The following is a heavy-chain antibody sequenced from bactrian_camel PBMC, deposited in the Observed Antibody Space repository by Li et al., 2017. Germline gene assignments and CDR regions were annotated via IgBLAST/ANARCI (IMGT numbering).Heavy chain of an antibody. CDR2: IYRGRDTT. CDR1: GNWDSKTC. Sequence: HVQLVESGGGSVQEGGSLKLSCIISGNWDSKTCMGWVRQVPGEEREGVAVIYRGRDTTHYADSVKGRFTISEDSAKNTVYLQMNNLKPEDTGMYYCAADWSFRPWQVAGQKLPLYWGHGTQVTVS. D-gene: IGHD6*01. CDR3: AADWSFRPWQVAGQKLPLY. V-gene: IGHV3S54*01. J-gene: IGHJ4*01.